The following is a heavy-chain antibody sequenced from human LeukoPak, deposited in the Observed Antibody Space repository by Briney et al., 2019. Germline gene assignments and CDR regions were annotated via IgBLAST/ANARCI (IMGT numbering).Heavy chain of an antibody. CDR2: IYHSGST. Sequence: PSETLSLTCTVSGGSISTYYWSWLRQPPGKGLEWIGYIYHSGSTNYNPSLKSRVTISVDTSQNQFYLKLSSVTAADTVVYYCARLRRSRLAEFDYWGQGTLVTVSS. CDR1: GGSISTYY. J-gene: IGHJ4*02. CDR3: ARLRRSRLAEFDY. D-gene: IGHD3-3*02. V-gene: IGHV4-59*01.